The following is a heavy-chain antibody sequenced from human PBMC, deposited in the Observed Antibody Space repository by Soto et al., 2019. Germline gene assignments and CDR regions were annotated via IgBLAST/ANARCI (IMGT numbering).Heavy chain of an antibody. D-gene: IGHD3-10*01. CDR1: GFTVSRNY. V-gene: IGHV3-53*01. CDR2: IYSDGTT. J-gene: IGHJ6*02. Sequence: GGSLRLSCAASGFTVSRNYMTWVRQAPGKGLEWVSYIYSDGTTYYADSVEGRFTISRDNSKNTLYLHMNSLRVEDTAIYYCARDQFYGSASSNNRYSYYYGMDVWGQGTTVTVSS. CDR3: ARDQFYGSASSNNRYSYYYGMDV.